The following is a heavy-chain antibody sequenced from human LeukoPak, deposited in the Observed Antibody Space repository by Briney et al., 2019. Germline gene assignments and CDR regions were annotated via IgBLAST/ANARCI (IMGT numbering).Heavy chain of an antibody. CDR1: GFTFSDYN. CDR3: ARVLRYCSGGNCYSGGLGYMDV. V-gene: IGHV3-11*01. D-gene: IGHD2-15*01. J-gene: IGHJ6*03. CDR2: ISRSGSTK. Sequence: GGSLRLSCAASGFTFSDYNMRWIRQAPGKGLEWVSSISRSGSTKYYADSVKGRFTISRDDAKNSLFLQMNSLRAEDTAVYYCARVLRYCSGGNCYSGGLGYMDVWGKGTTVTISS.